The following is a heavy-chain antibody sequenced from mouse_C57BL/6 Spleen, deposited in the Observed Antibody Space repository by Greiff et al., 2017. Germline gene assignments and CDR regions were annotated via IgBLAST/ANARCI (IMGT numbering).Heavy chain of an antibody. CDR2: IHPNSGST. CDR1: GYTFTSYW. V-gene: IGHV1-64*01. J-gene: IGHJ3*01. Sequence: QVQLQQPGAELVKPGASVKLSCKASGYTFTSYWMHWVKQRPGPGLEWIGMIHPNSGSTNYNEKFKSKATLTVDKSSSTAYMQLSSLTSEDSAVYYCASSELTWFAYWGQGTLVSVSA. D-gene: IGHD1-1*01. CDR3: ASSELTWFAY.